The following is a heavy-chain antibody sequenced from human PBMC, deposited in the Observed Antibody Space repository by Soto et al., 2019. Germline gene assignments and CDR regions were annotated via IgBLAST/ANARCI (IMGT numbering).Heavy chain of an antibody. Sequence: GGSLRLSCGASGFTFSSYGMRWVRQAPGKGLVWISRIKGDASSVNYAASVKGRFTISRDNAKNTLYLQMNSLSAEDTALYYCARGASGRFYFDYWGQGTLVTVSS. D-gene: IGHD3-10*01. V-gene: IGHV3-74*01. CDR1: GFTFSSYG. J-gene: IGHJ4*02. CDR2: IKGDASSV. CDR3: ARGASGRFYFDY.